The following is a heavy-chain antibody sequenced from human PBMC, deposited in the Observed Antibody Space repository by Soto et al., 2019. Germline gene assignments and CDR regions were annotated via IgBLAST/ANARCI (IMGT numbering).Heavy chain of an antibody. V-gene: IGHV5-51*01. CDR2: IYPGDSDT. J-gene: IGHJ6*02. D-gene: IGHD3-9*01. CDR1: GYSFTSYW. Sequence: PGESLKISCKGSGYSFTSYWIGWVRQMPGKGLEWMGIIYPGDSDTRYSPSFQGQVTISADKSISTAYLQWSSLKASDTAMYYCARQSYDNLTGYHSRGMDCWGQATRVTVSS. CDR3: ARQSYDNLTGYHSRGMDC.